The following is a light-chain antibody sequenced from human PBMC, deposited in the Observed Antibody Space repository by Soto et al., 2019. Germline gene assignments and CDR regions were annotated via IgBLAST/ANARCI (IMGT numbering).Light chain of an antibody. CDR1: QSVGNN. Sequence: EIVVTQSPATLSVSPGERATLSCRASQSVGNNFAWYQQKPGQAPRLLIFATSTRATGVPARFSGSGSGTEFTLTISSLQSEEFAVYYCQQYSDWPLTFGGGTKVEIE. CDR3: QQYSDWPLT. V-gene: IGKV3-15*01. CDR2: ATS. J-gene: IGKJ4*01.